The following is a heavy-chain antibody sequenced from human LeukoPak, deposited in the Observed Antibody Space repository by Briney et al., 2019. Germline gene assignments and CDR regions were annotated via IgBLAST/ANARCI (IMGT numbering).Heavy chain of an antibody. CDR1: GYTFTGYC. V-gene: IGHV1-2*02. Sequence: GASVKVSCKASGYTFTGYCMHWVRQAPGQGLEWMGWINPNSGGTNYAQKFQGRVTMTRDTSISTAYMELSRLRSDDTAVYYCAREDQLAYCGGDCYFDYWGQGTPVTVSS. CDR3: AREDQLAYCGGDCYFDY. D-gene: IGHD2-21*02. CDR2: INPNSGGT. J-gene: IGHJ4*02.